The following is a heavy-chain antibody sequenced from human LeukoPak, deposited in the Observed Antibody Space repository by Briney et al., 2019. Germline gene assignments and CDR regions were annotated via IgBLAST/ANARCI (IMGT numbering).Heavy chain of an antibody. Sequence: GGALRLSCSASGFTFSSFAIHWVRQAPGKGLEYVSAISPGWGSTFYPDSVKGRFTISRDNSKNTVYLQLSSLRAEDTAAYYCVKRALTTAWIDNWGQGTLVTVSS. J-gene: IGHJ4*02. CDR3: VKRALTTAWIDN. V-gene: IGHV3-64D*09. CDR2: ISPGWGST. D-gene: IGHD3-3*01. CDR1: GFTFSSFA.